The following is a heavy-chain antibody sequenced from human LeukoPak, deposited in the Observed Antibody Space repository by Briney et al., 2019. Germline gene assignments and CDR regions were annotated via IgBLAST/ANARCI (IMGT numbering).Heavy chain of an antibody. CDR3: AKADGVYGDYVAFDI. J-gene: IGHJ3*02. CDR1: GFIISDNY. Sequence: PGESLRLSCAASGFIISDNYMSWFRQSPGKGLEWVALLYADGFTKYTDSVKGRFTISRDNSKNTLYLQMNSLRAADTAVYYCAKADGVYGDYVAFDIWGQGTMVTVSS. CDR2: LYADGFT. V-gene: IGHV3-53*01. D-gene: IGHD4-17*01.